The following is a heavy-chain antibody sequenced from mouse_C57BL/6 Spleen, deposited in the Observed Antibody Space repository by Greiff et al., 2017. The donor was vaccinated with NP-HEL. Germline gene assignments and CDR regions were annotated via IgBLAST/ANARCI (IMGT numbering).Heavy chain of an antibody. J-gene: IGHJ4*01. V-gene: IGHV2-6-1*01. Sequence: VKLMESGPGLVAPSQSLSITCTVSGFSLTSYGVHWVRQPPGKGLEWLVVIWSDGSTTYNSALKSRLSISKDNSKSQVFFKMNSLQTDDTAMYYCARHRLRQNAMDYWGQGTSVTVSS. CDR2: IWSDGST. D-gene: IGHD2-4*01. CDR1: GFSLTSYG. CDR3: ARHRLRQNAMDY.